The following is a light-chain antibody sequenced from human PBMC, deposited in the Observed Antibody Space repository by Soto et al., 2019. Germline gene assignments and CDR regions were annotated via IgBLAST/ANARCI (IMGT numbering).Light chain of an antibody. V-gene: IGKV3-20*01. CDR3: QQYGGSPLFT. Sequence: EIVLTQSPGTLSLSPGERATLSCRASQSVSTSYLAWYQQKPGQAPRLLIYGASSRATGIPDRFSGSGSGTDFTLTISGLEPEDFAVYYCQQYGGSPLFTFGPGTKVDIK. CDR1: QSVSTSY. CDR2: GAS. J-gene: IGKJ3*01.